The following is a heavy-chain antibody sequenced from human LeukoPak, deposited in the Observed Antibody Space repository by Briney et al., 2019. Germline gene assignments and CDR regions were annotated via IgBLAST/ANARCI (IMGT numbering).Heavy chain of an antibody. CDR3: ARARSYDSSGYYAWYFDY. CDR1: GFTFSSYA. D-gene: IGHD3-22*01. CDR2: IRSDGSNK. V-gene: IGHV3-30*02. Sequence: GGSLRLSCAASGFTFSSYAMHWVRQAPGKGLEWVAFIRSDGSNKYYADSVKGRFTISRDNSKNTLYLQMNSLRAEDTAVYYCARARSYDSSGYYAWYFDYWGQGTLVTVSS. J-gene: IGHJ4*02.